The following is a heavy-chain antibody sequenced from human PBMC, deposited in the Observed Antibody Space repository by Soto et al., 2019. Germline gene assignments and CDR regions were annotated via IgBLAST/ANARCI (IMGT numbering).Heavy chain of an antibody. Sequence: QVQLQESGPGLVKPSETLSLTCTVSGGSIRNFYWSWIRQPPGKGLEWVGYIYYTGSINYNPSLKSRVTMSLDTSKNQFSLKMSSVTAADTAMYYCVRGSRKFDPWGQGTLVTVSS. CDR1: GGSIRNFY. V-gene: IGHV4-59*08. CDR2: IYYTGSI. J-gene: IGHJ5*02. CDR3: VRGSRKFDP.